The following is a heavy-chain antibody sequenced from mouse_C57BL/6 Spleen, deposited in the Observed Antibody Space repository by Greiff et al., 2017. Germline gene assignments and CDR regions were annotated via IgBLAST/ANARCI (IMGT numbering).Heavy chain of an antibody. J-gene: IGHJ4*01. D-gene: IGHD1-1*01. CDR1: GYAFTNYL. CDR2: INPGSGGT. CDR3: ARGSTVVATGAMDY. Sequence: VQLQQSGAELVRPGTSVKVSCKASGYAFTNYLIEWVKQRPGQGLEWIGVINPGSGGTNYNEQFKGKATLTADKSASTAYMQLSSLTSEDSAVYGCARGSTVVATGAMDYWGQGTSVTVSS. V-gene: IGHV1-54*01.